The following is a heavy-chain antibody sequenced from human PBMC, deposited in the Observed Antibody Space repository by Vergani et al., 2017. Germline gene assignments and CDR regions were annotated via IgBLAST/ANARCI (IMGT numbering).Heavy chain of an antibody. CDR2: ISYDGSNK. CDR3: GKDRMYYYDRDAFDI. D-gene: IGHD3-22*01. CDR1: GFTFSSYG. V-gene: IGHV3-30*18. J-gene: IGHJ3*02. Sequence: QVQLVESGGGVVQPGRSLRLSCAASGFTFSSYGMHWVRQAPGKGLEWVAVISYDGSNKYYADSVKGRFTISRDNSKNTLYLQMNSLRAEDTAVYYCGKDRMYYYDRDAFDIWGQGTMVTGSS.